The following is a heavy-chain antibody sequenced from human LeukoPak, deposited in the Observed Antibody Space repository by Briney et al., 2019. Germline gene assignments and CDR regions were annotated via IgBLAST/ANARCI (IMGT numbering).Heavy chain of an antibody. CDR1: GWSFNDYY. CDR2: INARGDT. Sequence: SETLSLTCAVYGWSFNDYYWNWVRQPPGKGLERIGEINARGDTNYNPSLKSRVTISVDSSKNQFSLTLTSMIAADTAIYYCARGQVPAARGYNWFDPWGQGTLVTVSS. V-gene: IGHV4-34*01. D-gene: IGHD2-2*01. J-gene: IGHJ5*02. CDR3: ARGQVPAARGYNWFDP.